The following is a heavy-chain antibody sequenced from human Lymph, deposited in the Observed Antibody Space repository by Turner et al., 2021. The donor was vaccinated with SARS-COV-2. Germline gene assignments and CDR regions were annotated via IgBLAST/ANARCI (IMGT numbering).Heavy chain of an antibody. V-gene: IGHV1-18*04. CDR3: AREGYCSSTSCYRGQYYYYGMDV. J-gene: IGHJ6*02. D-gene: IGHD2-2*02. Sequence: QVQLVQSGAEVTQSGASVKVPSRASGYTFGSYVISWVRQAPGQGLEGMGWISVYNGYTNYAQKLQGRVTMTTDTATSTAYMEMRSLRSDDTAVYYCAREGYCSSTSCYRGQYYYYGMDVWGQGTTVTVSS. CDR1: GYTFGSYV. CDR2: ISVYNGYT.